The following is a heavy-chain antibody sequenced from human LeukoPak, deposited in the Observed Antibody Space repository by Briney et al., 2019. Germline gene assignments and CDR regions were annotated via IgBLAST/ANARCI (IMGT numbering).Heavy chain of an antibody. CDR2: ISTRGGTT. CDR1: GFTFSDYA. Sequence: GGYLRLSCVASGFTFSDYAMSWVRQAPGKGLEWVSSISTRGGTTNYADSVKGRFAISRDNSRNTLDLQMNSLRAEDSALYYCAKRKDNRWHATFDYWGQGTLVTVSS. CDR3: AKRKDNRWHATFDY. D-gene: IGHD2-15*01. V-gene: IGHV3-23*01. J-gene: IGHJ4*02.